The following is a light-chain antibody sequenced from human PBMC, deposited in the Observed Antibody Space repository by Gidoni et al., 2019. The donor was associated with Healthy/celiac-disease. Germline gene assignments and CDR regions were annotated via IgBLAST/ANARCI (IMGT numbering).Light chain of an antibody. CDR2: AAS. CDR3: QKYNTAPA. V-gene: IGKV1-27*01. J-gene: IGKJ1*01. CDR1: QGISNY. Sequence: DIQMTQSPSSLSASIGDRVTINCRASQGISNYLAWYQQQPGKVPNLLIYAASTLQSGIPSRFSGRGSGTDFTLTISSLQPEDVATYYCQKYNTAPAVGQGTKVEIK.